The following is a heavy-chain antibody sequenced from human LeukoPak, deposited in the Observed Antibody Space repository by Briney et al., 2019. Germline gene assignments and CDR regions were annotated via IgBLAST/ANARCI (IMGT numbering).Heavy chain of an antibody. CDR3: AGMRITTPTVRTLDY. V-gene: IGHV4-39*01. CDR2: IYYSGSP. CDR1: GGSISSSRYY. D-gene: IGHD1-14*01. Sequence: PSETLSLTCTVSGGSISSSRYYWGWIRQPPGKGLEWIGSIYYSGSPSYNPSLKSRVTISVDTSKNQFSLKLNSVTAADTAVYYCAGMRITTPTVRTLDYWGQGTLVTVSS. J-gene: IGHJ4*02.